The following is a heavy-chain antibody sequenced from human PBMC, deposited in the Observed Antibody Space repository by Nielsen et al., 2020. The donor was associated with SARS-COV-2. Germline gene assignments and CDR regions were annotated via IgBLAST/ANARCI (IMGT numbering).Heavy chain of an antibody. Sequence: GESLKISCAASGFSFMNFAMNWVRQSPGRGLQWVTGVSSSGGSTYYTDSVKGRFSISRDNSKNTLFLLMHSLRVEDTAVYYCARDGVVRGDALDLWGQGTMVTVSS. CDR1: GFSFMNFA. CDR2: VSSSGGST. V-gene: IGHV3-23*01. CDR3: ARDGVVRGDALDL. J-gene: IGHJ3*01. D-gene: IGHD3-10*01.